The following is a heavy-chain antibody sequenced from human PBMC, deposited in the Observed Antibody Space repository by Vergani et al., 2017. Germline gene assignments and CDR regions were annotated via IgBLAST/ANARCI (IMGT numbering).Heavy chain of an antibody. J-gene: IGHJ4*02. CDR2: IYPGDSDT. CDR3: ARQVLSQQPHWEFDY. D-gene: IGHD6-13*01. Sequence: EVQLVRSGAEVKKPGESLKISCKGSGYSFTSYWIGWVRQMPGKGLEWMGIIYPGDSDTRYSPSFQGQVTISADKSISTAYLQWSSLKASDTAMYYCARQVLSQQPHWEFDYWGQGTLVTVSS. CDR1: GYSFTSYW. V-gene: IGHV5-51*01.